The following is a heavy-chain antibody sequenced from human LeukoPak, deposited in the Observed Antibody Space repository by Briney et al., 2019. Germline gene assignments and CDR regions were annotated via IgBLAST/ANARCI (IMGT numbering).Heavy chain of an antibody. V-gene: IGHV3-9*01. D-gene: IGHD3-10*01. J-gene: IGHJ4*02. CDR1: GFTFDDYA. Sequence: PGGSLRLSCAASGFTFDDYAMHWVRQAPGKGLEWVSGISWNSGSIGYADSVKGRFTISRDNAKNSLYLQMNSLRAEDTALYYCAKDSIPIGLLWFGELLWSYFDYWGQGTLVTVSS. CDR3: AKDSIPIGLLWFGELLWSYFDY. CDR2: ISWNSGSI.